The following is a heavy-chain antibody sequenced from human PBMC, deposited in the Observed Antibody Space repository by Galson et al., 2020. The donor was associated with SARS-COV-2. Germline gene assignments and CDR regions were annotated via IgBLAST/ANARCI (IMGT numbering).Heavy chain of an antibody. CDR1: GFTFSSYD. CDR2: IGTAGDP. Sequence: GGSLRLSCAASGFTFSSYDMHWVRQATGKGLEWVSAIGTAGDPYYPGSVKGRFTISRENAKNSLYLQMNSLRAGDTAVYYCARGRGTHYDSSGYETNAFDIWGQGTMVTVSS. V-gene: IGHV3-13*05. J-gene: IGHJ3*02. D-gene: IGHD3-22*01. CDR3: ARGRGTHYDSSGYETNAFDI.